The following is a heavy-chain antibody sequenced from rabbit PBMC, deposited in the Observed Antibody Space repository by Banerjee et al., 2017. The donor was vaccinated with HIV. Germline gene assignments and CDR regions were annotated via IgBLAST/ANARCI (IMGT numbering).Heavy chain of an antibody. V-gene: IGHV1S45*01. CDR3: ARDLVAVIGWNFNL. CDR2: IYAGSFDST. D-gene: IGHD1-1*01. J-gene: IGHJ4*01. CDR1: GVSLNSKDV. Sequence: QQQLEESGGGLVKPEGSRTLTCKASGVSLNSKDVMCWVRQAPGTGLEWIACIYAGSFDSTAYASWAKGRFTISRTSSTTVTLQVTSLTAADTATYFCARDLVAVIGWNFNLWCPGTLVTVS.